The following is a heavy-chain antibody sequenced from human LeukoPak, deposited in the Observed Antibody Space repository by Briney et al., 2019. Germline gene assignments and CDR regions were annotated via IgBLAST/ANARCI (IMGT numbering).Heavy chain of an antibody. D-gene: IGHD6-13*01. J-gene: IGHJ3*02. Sequence: GGSLRLSCAASGFTFSSYAMHWVRQAPGKGLEWVAVISYDGSNKYYADPVKGRFTISRDNSKNTLYLQMNSLRAEDTAVYYCAREDSRSAFDIWGQGTMVTVSS. V-gene: IGHV3-30-3*01. CDR3: AREDSRSAFDI. CDR1: GFTFSSYA. CDR2: ISYDGSNK.